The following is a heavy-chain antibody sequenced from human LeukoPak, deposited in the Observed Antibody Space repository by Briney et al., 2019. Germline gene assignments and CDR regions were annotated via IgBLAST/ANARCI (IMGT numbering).Heavy chain of an antibody. V-gene: IGHV4-39*02. D-gene: IGHD1-26*01. J-gene: IGHJ4*02. Sequence: SQTLSLTCTVFGGSISSGGYYWSWIRQHPGKGLEWIGTIYYSGSTYYNPSLRSRVTLSIDTSKNHFSLKLTSVTAADTAVYYCARLVGAATDPFDYWGQGTLVTVSS. CDR2: IYYSGST. CDR3: ARLVGAATDPFDY. CDR1: GGSISSGGYY.